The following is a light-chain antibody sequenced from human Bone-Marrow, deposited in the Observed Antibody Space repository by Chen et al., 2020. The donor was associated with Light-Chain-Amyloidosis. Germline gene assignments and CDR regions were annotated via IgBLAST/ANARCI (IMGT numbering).Light chain of an antibody. V-gene: IGLV3-21*02. J-gene: IGLJ3*02. Sequence: YVLTQPSSVSVAPAHTALHPRGGNNIESTSVHLYQQTPGQAPLLVVYDDSDRPSGIPERLSGSNSGNTATLTISRGEAGDEADYYCQGWDRSSDRPVFGGGTKLTVL. CDR1: NIESTS. CDR3: QGWDRSSDRPV. CDR2: DDS.